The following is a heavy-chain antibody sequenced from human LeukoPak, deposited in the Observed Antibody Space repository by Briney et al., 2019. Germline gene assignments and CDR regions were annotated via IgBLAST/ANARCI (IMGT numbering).Heavy chain of an antibody. Sequence: GGSLRLSCAASGFTFSSYSMNWVRQAPGKGLEWVSSISSSSSYIYYADSVKGRFTISRDNSKNTLYLQMNSLRAEDTAVYYCAKDRAVVVTAILDYWGQGTLVTVSS. V-gene: IGHV3-21*01. CDR2: ISSSSSYI. D-gene: IGHD2-21*02. CDR3: AKDRAVVVTAILDY. CDR1: GFTFSSYS. J-gene: IGHJ4*02.